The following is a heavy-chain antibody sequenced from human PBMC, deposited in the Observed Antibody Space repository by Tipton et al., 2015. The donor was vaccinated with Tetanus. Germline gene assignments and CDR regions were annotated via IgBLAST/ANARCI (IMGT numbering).Heavy chain of an antibody. D-gene: IGHD3-3*01. J-gene: IGHJ4*02. CDR3: ARHQSGYFTPFDY. CDR2: IYESGDT. V-gene: IGHV4-39*01. CDR1: GGSIRGGTFY. Sequence: TLSLTCTVSGGSIRGGTFYWGWIRQPPGKGLERIGSIYESGDTYYIPSLKSRVTISVDTSKNQFSLNLNPMAAADTGVYYCARHQSGYFTPFDYWGQGNLVTVSS.